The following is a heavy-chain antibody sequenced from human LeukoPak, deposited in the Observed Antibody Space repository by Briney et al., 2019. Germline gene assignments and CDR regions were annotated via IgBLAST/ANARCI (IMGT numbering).Heavy chain of an antibody. CDR3: ARLGPHITRTVVPKKLYGMDV. D-gene: IGHD3-22*01. CDR1: GYRFTNYW. V-gene: IGHV5-51*01. J-gene: IGHJ6*02. CDR2: NYSGDTDN. Sequence: GESLKISCKGSGYRFTNYWIGWVRQMPGRGLEWKGINYSGDTDNIYRLSYQGRVTISTHNSISTAYLQWSSLKASDTAMYYCARLGPHITRTVVPKKLYGMDVWGQGTTVTVSS.